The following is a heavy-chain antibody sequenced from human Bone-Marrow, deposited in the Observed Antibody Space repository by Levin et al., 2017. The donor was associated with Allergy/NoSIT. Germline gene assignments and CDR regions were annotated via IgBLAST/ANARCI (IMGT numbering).Heavy chain of an antibody. CDR2: ISSSGGSI. D-gene: IGHD3-16*01. V-gene: IGHV3-48*03. J-gene: IGHJ6*02. CDR1: DFTFSSYE. Sequence: PGESLKISCAASDFTFSSYELNWVRQAPGRGLEWISYISSSGGSIFYADSVKGRFTISRDNAKNSLYLQMNSLRAEDTAVYFCASAFGYNAMDVWGQGTTVTVSS. CDR3: ASAFGYNAMDV.